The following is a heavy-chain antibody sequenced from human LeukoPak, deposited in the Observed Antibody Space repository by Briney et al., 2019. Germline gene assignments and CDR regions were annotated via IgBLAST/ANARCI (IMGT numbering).Heavy chain of an antibody. CDR2: IKQDGSEE. D-gene: IGHD5-18*01. CDR1: GFTITNYW. Sequence: GGSLRLSCAASGFTITNYWMSWVRQAPGKGPEWVANIKQDGSEEYYADSVKGRFTISRDNGKNSLNLQMNSLRAEDTAVYYCARWAGVTDYWGQETLVTVSS. V-gene: IGHV3-7*01. CDR3: ARWAGVTDY. J-gene: IGHJ4*02.